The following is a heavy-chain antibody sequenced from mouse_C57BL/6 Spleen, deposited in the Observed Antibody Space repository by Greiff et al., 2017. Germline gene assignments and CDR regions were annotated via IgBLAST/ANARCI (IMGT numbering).Heavy chain of an antibody. CDR2: ISSGGSYT. Sequence: VQLKESGGDLVKPGGSLQLSCAASGFTFSSYGMSWVRQTPDKRLEWVATISSGGSYTYYPDSVKGRFTISRDNAKNTLYLHMSSLKSEDTAMYYCARPFYSNYSWFAYWGQVTLVTVSA. CDR1: GFTFSSYG. J-gene: IGHJ3*01. CDR3: ARPFYSNYSWFAY. D-gene: IGHD2-5*01. V-gene: IGHV5-6*01.